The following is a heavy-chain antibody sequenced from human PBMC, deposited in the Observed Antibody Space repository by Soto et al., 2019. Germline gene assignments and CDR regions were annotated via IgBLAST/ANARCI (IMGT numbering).Heavy chain of an antibody. Sequence: PGGSPRLSCAVTGFTLSDHYMDWVRQDPGKGLEWVARTRSKEHNYIKEYAASVTGRFSISRDDSENSLYLQMNSLKTEDTAVYYCARAGYLKGFDSWGHGTLVTVSS. CDR3: ARAGYLKGFDS. CDR1: GFTLSDHY. V-gene: IGHV3-72*01. D-gene: IGHD5-18*01. J-gene: IGHJ4*01. CDR2: TRSKEHNYIK.